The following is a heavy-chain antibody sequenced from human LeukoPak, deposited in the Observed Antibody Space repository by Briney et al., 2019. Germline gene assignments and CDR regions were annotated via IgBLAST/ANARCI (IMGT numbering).Heavy chain of an antibody. J-gene: IGHJ4*02. Sequence: PSETLSLTCTVSGGSISSSSYYWGWIRQPPGKGLEWIGSIYYSGSTYYNPSLKSRVTISVDTSKNQFSLKLSSVTAADTAVYYCARDKLMVRGVIGGYWGQGTLVTVSS. D-gene: IGHD3-10*01. CDR3: ARDKLMVRGVIGGY. CDR2: IYYSGST. V-gene: IGHV4-39*07. CDR1: GGSISSSSYY.